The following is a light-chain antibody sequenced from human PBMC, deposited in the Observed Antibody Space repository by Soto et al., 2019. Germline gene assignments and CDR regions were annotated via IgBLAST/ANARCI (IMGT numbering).Light chain of an antibody. CDR2: RNS. V-gene: IGLV1-47*01. Sequence: QSVLTQPPSASGPPGQRVTISCSGSSSNMGRNYVYWYQQIPGKAPKLLMYRNSQRPSGVPDRFSGSKSGTSASLAISGLRSEDEADYYCAAWDDSLSGYEVFGGGTKVTVL. J-gene: IGLJ2*01. CDR3: AAWDDSLSGYEV. CDR1: SSNMGRNY.